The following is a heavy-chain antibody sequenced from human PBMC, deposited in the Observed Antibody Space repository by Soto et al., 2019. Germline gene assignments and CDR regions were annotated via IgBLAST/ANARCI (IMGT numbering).Heavy chain of an antibody. Sequence: EVQLVQSGAEVKKPGATVKISCKVSGFKFIDYYLYWVQQAPGKALEWMGRVDPEDGETVYSEKFQGRLTITADTSRDIAHMDLRGLRSEDTAVYFCSTTTAVIVAQCPMYVWGQWTRVIVSS. CDR1: GFKFIDYY. CDR3: STTTAVIVAQCPMYV. D-gene: IGHD2-21*01. CDR2: VDPEDGET. J-gene: IGHJ6*02. V-gene: IGHV1-69-2*01.